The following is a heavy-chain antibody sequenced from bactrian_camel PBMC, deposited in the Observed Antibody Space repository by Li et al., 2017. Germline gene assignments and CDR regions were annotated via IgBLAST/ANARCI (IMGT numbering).Heavy chain of an antibody. J-gene: IGHJ4*01. CDR1: GDGIAVRD. CDR2: ISGGGSI. V-gene: IGHV3S53*01. D-gene: IGHD1*01. CDR3: AADRRSDAACYAEAGTDFNY. Sequence: HVQLVESGGGSVQAGGSLRLSCTGSGDGIAVRDMGWFRQVPGREREGVATISGGGSITYADSVKGRFTISRDDAENTLSLQMDTLRPEDTAMYYCAADRRSDAACYAEAGTDFNYWGQGTQVTVS.